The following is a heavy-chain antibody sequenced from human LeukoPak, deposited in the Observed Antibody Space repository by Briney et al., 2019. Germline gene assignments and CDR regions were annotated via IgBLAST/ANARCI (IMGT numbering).Heavy chain of an antibody. D-gene: IGHD3-3*01. CDR1: GFTFSSYG. CDR2: ISYDGSNK. Sequence: GRSLRLSCAASGFTFSSYGMHWVRQAPGKGLEWVSGISYDGSNKYYADSVKGRFTISRDNSKNTLYLQMNSLRAEDTAVYYCARDRSPYYDFWSGYYTAYYGVDVWGQGTPVTVSS. V-gene: IGHV3-30*03. J-gene: IGHJ6*02. CDR3: ARDRSPYYDFWSGYYTAYYGVDV.